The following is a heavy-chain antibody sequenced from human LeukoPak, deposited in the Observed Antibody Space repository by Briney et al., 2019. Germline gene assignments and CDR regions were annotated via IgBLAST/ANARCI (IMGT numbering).Heavy chain of an antibody. D-gene: IGHD1-26*01. Sequence: ASVTVSCKASGYTFTSYDINWVRQATGQGLEWMGWMNPNSGNTGYAQKFQGRVTMTRNTSISTAYMELSSLRSEDTAVYYCARGTRYSGSYPGSIWGQGTLVTVSS. CDR3: ARGTRYSGSYPGSI. CDR1: GYTFTSYD. J-gene: IGHJ4*02. V-gene: IGHV1-8*01. CDR2: MNPNSGNT.